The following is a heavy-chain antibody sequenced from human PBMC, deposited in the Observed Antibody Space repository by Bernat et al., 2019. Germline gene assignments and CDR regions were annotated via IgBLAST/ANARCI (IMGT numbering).Heavy chain of an antibody. CDR2: ISYDGSNK. V-gene: IGHV3-30*18. CDR3: AKAQYQLLYDYYYYGMDV. D-gene: IGHD2-2*02. Sequence: QVQLVESGGGVVQPGRSLRLSCAASGFTFSSYGMHWVRQAPGKGLEWVAVISYDGSNKYYADSVKGRFTISRDNSKNTRYLQMNSLRAEDTAVYYWAKAQYQLLYDYYYYGMDVWGQGTTVTVSS. J-gene: IGHJ6*02. CDR1: GFTFSSYG.